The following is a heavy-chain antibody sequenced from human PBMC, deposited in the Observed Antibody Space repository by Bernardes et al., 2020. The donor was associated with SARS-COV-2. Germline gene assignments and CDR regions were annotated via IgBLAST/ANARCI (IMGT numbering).Heavy chain of an antibody. V-gene: IGHV3-15*07. CDR2: IKRKTDGGTT. D-gene: IGHD3-22*01. Sequence: GGSLRLSCAASGFTFSNSWMNWVRQAPGKGLEWVGHIKRKTDGGTTDYAAPVKGRFTISGDDSKNTMYMQMNSLKTEDKAVYYCTTGAEIYYDSSGFSYYFDFWGQGTLVTVSS. CDR1: GFTFSNSW. J-gene: IGHJ4*02. CDR3: TTGAEIYYDSSGFSYYFDF.